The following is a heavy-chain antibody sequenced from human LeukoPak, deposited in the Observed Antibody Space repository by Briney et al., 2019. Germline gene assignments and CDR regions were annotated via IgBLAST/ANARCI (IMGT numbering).Heavy chain of an antibody. V-gene: IGHV4-34*01. CDR3: AKGLVRGHNWFDP. CDR2: INHSGST. D-gene: IGHD3-10*01. Sequence: PSETLSLTCAVYGGSFSGYYWSWIRQPPGKGLEWIGEINHSGSTNYNPSLKSRVTISVDTSKNQFSLKLSSVTAADTAVYYCAKGLVRGHNWFDPWGQGTLVTVSS. J-gene: IGHJ5*02. CDR1: GGSFSGYY.